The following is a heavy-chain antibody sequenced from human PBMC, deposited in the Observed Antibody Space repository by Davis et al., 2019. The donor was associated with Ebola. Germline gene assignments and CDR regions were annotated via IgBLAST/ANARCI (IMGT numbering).Heavy chain of an antibody. CDR2: ISSSGSTI. D-gene: IGHD4-23*01. V-gene: IGHV3-11*04. CDR1: GFTFSDSY. CDR3: ARDRWGGGY. Sequence: PWGTLRLSCAASGFTFSDSYMRWIRQAPGQGLAWISYISSSGSTIFQAESVKGRFTISRDNTKNLLYLQINSLRAEDTAVYYCARDRWGGGYWGQGTRVSVSS. J-gene: IGHJ4*02.